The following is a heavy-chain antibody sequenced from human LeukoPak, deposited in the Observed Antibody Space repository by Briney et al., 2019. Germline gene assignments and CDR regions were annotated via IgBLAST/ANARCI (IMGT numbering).Heavy chain of an antibody. CDR2: ISGSGGST. CDR1: GFTFSSYA. CDR3: ARDDYGGLDY. Sequence: PGGSLRLSCAASGFTFSSYAMSWVRQAPGKGLEWVSAISGSGGSTYYADSVKGRFTISRDNAKNSLYLRMNSLRAEDTAVYYCARDDYGGLDYWGQGTLVTVSS. J-gene: IGHJ4*02. V-gene: IGHV3-23*01. D-gene: IGHD4-23*01.